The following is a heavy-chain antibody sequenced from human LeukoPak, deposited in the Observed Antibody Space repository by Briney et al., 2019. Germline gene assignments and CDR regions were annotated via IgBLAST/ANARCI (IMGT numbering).Heavy chain of an antibody. Sequence: ASVKVSCKASGYTFTGYYMHWVRQAPGQGLEWMGWINPNSGGTNYAQKFQGRVTMTRDTSISTAYMELSRLRSDDTAVYYCARVRKLTYYYDSSGPSNWFDPWGQGTLVTVSS. D-gene: IGHD3-22*01. J-gene: IGHJ5*02. CDR2: INPNSGGT. CDR1: GYTFTGYY. V-gene: IGHV1-2*02. CDR3: ARVRKLTYYYDSSGPSNWFDP.